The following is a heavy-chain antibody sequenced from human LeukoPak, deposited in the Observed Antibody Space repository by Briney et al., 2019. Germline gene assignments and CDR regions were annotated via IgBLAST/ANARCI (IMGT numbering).Heavy chain of an antibody. J-gene: IGHJ4*02. Sequence: GGSLRLSCAASGFTFSSYWMHWVRQAPGKRLVWVSRINSDGSSITDADSGKGRFTISRDNAKNTLYLQMNSLRVEDTAVYYCAREGRVSGYDFDCWGQGTLVTVSS. CDR2: INSDGSSI. V-gene: IGHV3-74*03. CDR1: GFTFSSYW. CDR3: AREGRVSGYDFDC. D-gene: IGHD5-12*01.